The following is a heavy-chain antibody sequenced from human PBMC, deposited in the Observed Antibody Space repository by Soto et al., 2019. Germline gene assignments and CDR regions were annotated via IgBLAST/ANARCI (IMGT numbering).Heavy chain of an antibody. V-gene: IGHV1-18*01. Sequence: QVQLVQSGAEVKKPGASVKVSCKASGYTFTSYGISWVRQAPGQGLEWMGWISAYNGNTNYAQKRQGRVTMTTDTSTSTAYMELRSLRSDDTAASHCARDDLVTIWSVPFDYWGQGTLVTVSS. J-gene: IGHJ4*02. D-gene: IGHD5-12*01. CDR2: ISAYNGNT. CDR1: GYTFTSYG. CDR3: ARDDLVTIWSVPFDY.